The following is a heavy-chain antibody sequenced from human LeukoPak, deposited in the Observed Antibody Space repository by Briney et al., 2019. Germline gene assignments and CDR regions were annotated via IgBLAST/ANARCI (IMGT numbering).Heavy chain of an antibody. CDR1: GGSISSYY. V-gene: IGHV4-59*01. D-gene: IGHD6-19*01. CDR3: ARGGGSGWYFLDY. J-gene: IGHJ4*02. Sequence: SETLSLTCTVSGGSISSYYWSWIRQPPGKGLEWIGYIYYSGSTNYNPSLESRVTISVDTSKNQFSLKLSSVTAADTAVYYCARGGGSGWYFLDYWGQGTLVTVSS. CDR2: IYYSGST.